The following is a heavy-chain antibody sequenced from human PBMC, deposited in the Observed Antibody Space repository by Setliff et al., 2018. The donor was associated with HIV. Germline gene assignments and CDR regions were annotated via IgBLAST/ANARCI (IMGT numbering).Heavy chain of an antibody. J-gene: IGHJ4*02. CDR2: ISAYNGNT. CDR3: ARDATYDYVWGTSSLVLDY. D-gene: IGHD3-16*01. Sequence: ASVKVSCKASGYTFTSYDISWVRQAPGQGLEWMGWISAYNGNTNYTQKLQGRVTMTTDTSTSTLYMELSSLRSEDTAVYYCARDATYDYVWGTSSLVLDYWGQGTLVTVSS. CDR1: GYTFTSYD. V-gene: IGHV1-18*01.